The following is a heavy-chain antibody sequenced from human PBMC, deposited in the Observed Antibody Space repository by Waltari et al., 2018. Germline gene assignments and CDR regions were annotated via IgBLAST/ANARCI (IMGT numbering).Heavy chain of an antibody. J-gene: IGHJ4*02. V-gene: IGHV3-30*18. D-gene: IGHD5-12*01. CDR3: AKDSAFRYSLYANYYFEF. Sequence: QVQLVESGGGVIQPGGSLRLSCAASGFTFGTYGKHWVRQTPGKGLEWVAFISFDTSTKYYADSVKGRFTISSDRSKNTVYLQMNSLTTEDAAVYYCAKDSAFRYSLYANYYFEFWGQGTLVTVSS. CDR2: ISFDTSTK. CDR1: GFTFGTYG.